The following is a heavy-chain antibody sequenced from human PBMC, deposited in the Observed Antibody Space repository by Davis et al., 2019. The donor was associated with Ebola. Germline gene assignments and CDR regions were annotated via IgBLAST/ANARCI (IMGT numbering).Heavy chain of an antibody. V-gene: IGHV4-39*01. CDR1: GGSISSSSYY. CDR2: IYYSGST. Sequence: MPSETLSLTCTVSGGSISSSSYYWGWIRQPPGKGLEWIGSIYYSGSTYYNPSLKSRVTISVDTSKNQFSLKLSSVTAADTAVYYCARLGDYVWGSYRHDYWGQGTLVTVSS. J-gene: IGHJ4*02. D-gene: IGHD3-16*02. CDR3: ARLGDYVWGSYRHDY.